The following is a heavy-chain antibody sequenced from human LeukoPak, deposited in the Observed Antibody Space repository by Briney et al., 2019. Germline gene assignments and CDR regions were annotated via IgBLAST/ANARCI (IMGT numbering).Heavy chain of an antibody. CDR1: GGTFSSYA. Sequence: ASVKVSCKASGGTFSSYAISWVRQAPGQGLEWMGGIIPIFGTANYAQKFQGRVTITADESTSTAYMELSSLRSEDTAVYYCARVMGWLQPRGWYYFDYWGQGTLVTVSS. CDR2: IIPIFGTA. V-gene: IGHV1-69*13. J-gene: IGHJ4*02. D-gene: IGHD5-24*01. CDR3: ARVMGWLQPRGWYYFDY.